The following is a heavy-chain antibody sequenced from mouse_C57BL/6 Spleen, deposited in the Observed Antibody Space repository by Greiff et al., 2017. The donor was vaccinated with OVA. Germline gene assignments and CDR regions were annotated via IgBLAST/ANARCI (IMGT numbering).Heavy chain of an antibody. V-gene: IGHV1-82*01. Sequence: VQLQQSGPELVKPGASVKISCKASGYAFSSSWMNWVKQRPGKGLEWIGRIYPGDGDTNYNGKFKGKATLTADKSSSTAYMQLSSLTSEDSAVYFCARGLGITTVVAEGYWGQGTTLTVSS. CDR1: GYAFSSSW. CDR3: ARGLGITTVVAEGY. CDR2: IYPGDGDT. D-gene: IGHD1-1*01. J-gene: IGHJ2*01.